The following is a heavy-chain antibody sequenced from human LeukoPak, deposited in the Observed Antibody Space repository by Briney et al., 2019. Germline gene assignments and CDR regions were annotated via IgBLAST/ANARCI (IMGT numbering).Heavy chain of an antibody. CDR3: ARVMKIAPHWGDGMDV. D-gene: IGHD2-21*01. CDR1: GFTFTSSD. CDR2: ITRSGSNL. Sequence: KPGGSLILSCVASGFTFTSSDFNWIRQAPGKGLEWLSTITRSGSNLYYADSVKGRFTTSRDDAKNSLYLQMNSLRAEDTAVYYCARVMKIAPHWGDGMDVWGQGTTVTISS. V-gene: IGHV3-21*01. J-gene: IGHJ6*02.